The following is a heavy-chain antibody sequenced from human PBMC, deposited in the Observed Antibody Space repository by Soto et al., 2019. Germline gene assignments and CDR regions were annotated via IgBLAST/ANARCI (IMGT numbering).Heavy chain of an antibody. CDR3: ARDVPVPPATPNNWFDP. D-gene: IGHD2-2*02. CDR1: ACTFSSYV. J-gene: IGHJ5*02. Sequence: ASVNVSFKGSACTFSSYVISGVGPAPGKGLEWMGVIIPIFGKTNYAQKLQGRVTMTTDISTSTAYMELRSLRSDDTAVYYCARDVPVPPATPNNWFDPWGQGTLVTVSS. V-gene: IGHV1-18*01. CDR2: IIPIFGKT.